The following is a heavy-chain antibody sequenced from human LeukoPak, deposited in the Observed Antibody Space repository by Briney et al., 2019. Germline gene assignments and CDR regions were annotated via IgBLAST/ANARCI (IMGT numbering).Heavy chain of an antibody. D-gene: IGHD6-13*01. Sequence: GGSLRLSCAASGFTFSSYAMSWVRQAPGTGQEWVSAISGSGGSTYYADSVKGRFTISRDNTKNTLYLQMNSLRAEDTAVYYCAKDSSSWYKVYYFDYWGQGALVTVSS. CDR1: GFTFSSYA. CDR3: AKDSSSWYKVYYFDY. CDR2: ISGSGGST. V-gene: IGHV3-23*01. J-gene: IGHJ4*02.